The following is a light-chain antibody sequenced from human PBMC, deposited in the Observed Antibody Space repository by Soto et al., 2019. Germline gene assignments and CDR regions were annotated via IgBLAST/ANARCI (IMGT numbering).Light chain of an antibody. CDR1: QSVDSY. Sequence: EIVLTQSPATLSLSPGKRATLSCRTSQSVDSYLAWFQQKPGQAPRLLIYDASNRATGIPARFSGSGSGTEFTLTISSLEPEDFAVYYCQQRRLWPITFGQGTRLEIE. J-gene: IGKJ5*01. CDR3: QQRRLWPIT. V-gene: IGKV3-11*01. CDR2: DAS.